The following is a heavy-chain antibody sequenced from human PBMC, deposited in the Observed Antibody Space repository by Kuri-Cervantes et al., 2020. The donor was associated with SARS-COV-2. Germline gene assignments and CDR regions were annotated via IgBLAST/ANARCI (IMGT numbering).Heavy chain of an antibody. J-gene: IGHJ2*01. V-gene: IGHV1-69*10. CDR1: GYTFTSYD. D-gene: IGHD3-22*01. CDR2: IIPILGIA. Sequence: SVKVSCKASGYTFTSYDINWVRQATGQGLEWMGGIIPILGIANYAQKSQGRVTITADKSTSTAYMELSSLRSEDTAVYYCASRYYEGPGLARKNHWYFDLWGRGTLVTVSS. CDR3: ASRYYEGPGLARKNHWYFDL.